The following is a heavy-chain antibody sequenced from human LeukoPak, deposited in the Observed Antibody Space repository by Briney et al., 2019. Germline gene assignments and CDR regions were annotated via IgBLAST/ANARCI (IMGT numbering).Heavy chain of an antibody. V-gene: IGHV4-39*01. J-gene: IGHJ4*02. D-gene: IGHD1-26*01. Sequence: KASETLSLTCTVSGGSISSSSYYWGWIRQPPGKGLEWIGSIYYSGSTYYNPSLKSRVTISVDTSKNQFSLKLSSVTAADTAVYYCARRRTVGDGRYFDYWGQGTLVTVSS. CDR3: ARRRTVGDGRYFDY. CDR2: IYYSGST. CDR1: GGSISSSSYY.